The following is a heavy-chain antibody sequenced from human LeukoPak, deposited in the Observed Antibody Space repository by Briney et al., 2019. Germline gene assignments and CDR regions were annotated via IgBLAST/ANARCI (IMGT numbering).Heavy chain of an antibody. V-gene: IGHV4-30-4*01. J-gene: IGHJ3*02. CDR3: ARHTRETPHGAFDI. D-gene: IGHD1-14*01. CDR1: GGSISSGDYY. CDR2: IYYIGNT. Sequence: SETLSLTCTVSGGSISSGDYYWSWIRQPPGKGLEWIGYIYYIGNTFYNPSLKSRVTISVDTSKNQFSLKLSSVTAADTAVYYCARHTRETPHGAFDIWGQGTMVTVSS.